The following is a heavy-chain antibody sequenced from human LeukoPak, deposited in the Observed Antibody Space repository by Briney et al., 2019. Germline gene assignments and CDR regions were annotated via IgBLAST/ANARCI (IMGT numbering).Heavy chain of an antibody. Sequence: PGRSLRLSCAASGFTFDDYAMHWVRQAPGKGLEWVSGISWNSGSIGYADSVKGRFTISRDNAKNSLYLQMNSLRAEDTALYYCAKASMVRGPFDYWGQGTLVTVSS. CDR2: ISWNSGSI. V-gene: IGHV3-9*01. D-gene: IGHD3-10*01. J-gene: IGHJ4*02. CDR1: GFTFDDYA. CDR3: AKASMVRGPFDY.